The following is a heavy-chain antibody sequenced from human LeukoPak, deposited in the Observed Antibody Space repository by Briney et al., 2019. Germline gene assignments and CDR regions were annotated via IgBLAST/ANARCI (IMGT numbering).Heavy chain of an antibody. CDR2: ISTSGAST. CDR3: AIMHPYYDGSGYWVQ. J-gene: IGHJ4*02. D-gene: IGHD3-22*01. Sequence: QTGGSLRLSCAASGFTFSSYAMSWVRQAPGKGLEWVSGISTSGASTSNADSVKGRFTISRDNPRNTLYMQMNSLRAEDTALYYCAIMHPYYDGSGYWVQWGQGTLVTVSS. CDR1: GFTFSSYA. V-gene: IGHV3-23*01.